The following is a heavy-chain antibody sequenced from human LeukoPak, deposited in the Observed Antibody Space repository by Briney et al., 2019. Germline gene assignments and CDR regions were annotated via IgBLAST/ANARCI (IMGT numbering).Heavy chain of an antibody. CDR1: GFTFNNYA. Sequence: GGSLRLSCAASGFTFNNYAMGWVRQAPGKGLEWVSTISDSGGGTHYADSVKGRFTISRDRSKNTVYLQMNSLRAEDTAIYYCAKDQRGYCGGDCYSVDSWGQGTLVTVSS. CDR2: ISDSGGGT. V-gene: IGHV3-23*01. CDR3: AKDQRGYCGGDCYSVDS. D-gene: IGHD2-21*02. J-gene: IGHJ5*01.